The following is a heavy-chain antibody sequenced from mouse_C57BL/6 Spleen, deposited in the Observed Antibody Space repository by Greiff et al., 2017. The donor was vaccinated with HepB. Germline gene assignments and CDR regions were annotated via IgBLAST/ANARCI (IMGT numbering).Heavy chain of an antibody. V-gene: IGHV1-69*01. J-gene: IGHJ4*01. CDR1: GYNFTSDW. D-gene: IGHD1-2*01. CDR3: ARGGMNGHDGGYDAMDY. Sequence: QVQLQQPGAELVMPGASVKLSCKASGYNFTSDWMHWVKQRPGQGLEWIGEIDPSDSYTNYNQKFKGKSTLTVDKSSSTAYMQLSSLTSEDSAVYYCARGGMNGHDGGYDAMDYWGQGTSVTVSS. CDR2: IDPSDSYT.